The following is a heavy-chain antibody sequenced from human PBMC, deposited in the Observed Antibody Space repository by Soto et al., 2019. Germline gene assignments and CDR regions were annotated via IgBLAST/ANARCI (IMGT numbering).Heavy chain of an antibody. CDR3: ARGLFGQQWLVGFDT. J-gene: IGHJ4*02. CDR1: GGSFSNYI. CDR2: TIPMFATA. D-gene: IGHD6-19*01. Sequence: QVHLVQSGAEVKKPGSSAKVSCKASGGSFSNYIFAWVRQAPGQGLEWMGGTIPMFATAQYAQKLQGRVTITADESTSTVYMDLTSLTSDDTAVYYCARGLFGQQWLVGFDTWGQGTLVTVSS. V-gene: IGHV1-69*01.